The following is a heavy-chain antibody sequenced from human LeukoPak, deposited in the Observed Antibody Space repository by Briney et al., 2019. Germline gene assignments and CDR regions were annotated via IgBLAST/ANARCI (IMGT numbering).Heavy chain of an antibody. Sequence: PGGSLRLSCAASGFTFSSYGMHWVRQAPGKGLEWVAVISYDGSNKYYADSVKGRFTFSRDNSKNTLYLQMNSLRAEDTAVYYCAKNDYGDYGVGYWGQGTLVTVSS. J-gene: IGHJ4*02. CDR1: GFTFSSYG. CDR2: ISYDGSNK. V-gene: IGHV3-30*18. D-gene: IGHD4-17*01. CDR3: AKNDYGDYGVGY.